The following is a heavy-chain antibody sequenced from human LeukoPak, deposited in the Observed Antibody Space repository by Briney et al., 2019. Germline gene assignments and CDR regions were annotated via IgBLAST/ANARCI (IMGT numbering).Heavy chain of an antibody. D-gene: IGHD3-3*01. V-gene: IGHV3-23*01. CDR3: XXXXRLLRGVVTTAFDS. Sequence: PGGSLRLSCAASGFPFSGYAMSWVRQTPGKGLEWVAAFSGSGTSTYYADSVKGRFTISRDNSKNILFLQMSSLRVEDTAIYYCXXXXRLLRGVVTTAFDSWGQGTLVTVSS. CDR1: GFPFSGYA. J-gene: IGHJ4*02. CDR2: FSGSGTST.